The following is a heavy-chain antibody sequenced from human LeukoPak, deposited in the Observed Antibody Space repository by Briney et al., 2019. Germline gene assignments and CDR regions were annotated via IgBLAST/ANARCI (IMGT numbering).Heavy chain of an antibody. J-gene: IGHJ6*02. CDR3: AREPLDRYCSSTSCQYYYYGMDV. CDR2: INSDGSST. CDR1: GFPFSSYW. V-gene: IGHV3-74*01. D-gene: IGHD2-2*01. Sequence: GGSLRLSCAASGFPFSSYWMHWVRQAPGKGLVWVSRINSDGSSTSYADSVKGRFTISRDNAKNTLYLQMNSLRAEDTAVYYCAREPLDRYCSSTSCQYYYYGMDVWGQGTTVTVSS.